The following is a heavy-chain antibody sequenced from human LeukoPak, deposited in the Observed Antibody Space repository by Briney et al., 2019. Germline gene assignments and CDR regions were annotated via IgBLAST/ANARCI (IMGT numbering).Heavy chain of an antibody. Sequence: SVKVSCKASGFTFISSAMQWVRQARGQRLEWIGWIVVASGNTNYAQKFQERVTITRDMSTSTAYMELSSLRSEDTAVYYCAAALYSSTWKDDYWGQGTLVTVSS. CDR2: IVVASGNT. CDR3: AAALYSSTWKDDY. CDR1: GFTFISSA. D-gene: IGHD6-13*01. V-gene: IGHV1-58*02. J-gene: IGHJ4*02.